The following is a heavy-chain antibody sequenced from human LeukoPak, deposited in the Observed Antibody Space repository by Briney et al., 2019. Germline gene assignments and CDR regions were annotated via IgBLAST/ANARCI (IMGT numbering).Heavy chain of an antibody. J-gene: IGHJ3*02. CDR3: ARIRDGYNDAYDI. V-gene: IGHV1-46*01. CDR2: INPGGDNT. D-gene: IGHD5-24*01. CDR1: GYTFTNYY. Sequence: ASVKVSCKASGYTFTNYYIHWVRQAPGQGLEWMGLINPGGDNTDYAQNFQGRVAMTRDTSTSTVYMGLSSLRSEDTAVYYCARIRDGYNDAYDIWGQGTMVTVSS.